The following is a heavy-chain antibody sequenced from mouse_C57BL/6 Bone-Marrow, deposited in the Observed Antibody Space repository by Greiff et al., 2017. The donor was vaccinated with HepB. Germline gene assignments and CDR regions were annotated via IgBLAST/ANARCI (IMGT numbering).Heavy chain of an antibody. D-gene: IGHD1-1*01. Sequence: EVQLQESGGDLVKPGGSLKLSCAASGFTFSSYGMSWVRQTPDKRLEWVATISSGGSYTYYPDSVKGRFTISRDNAKNTLYLQMSSLKSEDTAMYYCARHDTTVVGAMDYWGQGTSVTVSS. CDR3: ARHDTTVVGAMDY. J-gene: IGHJ4*01. CDR1: GFTFSSYG. CDR2: ISSGGSYT. V-gene: IGHV5-6*01.